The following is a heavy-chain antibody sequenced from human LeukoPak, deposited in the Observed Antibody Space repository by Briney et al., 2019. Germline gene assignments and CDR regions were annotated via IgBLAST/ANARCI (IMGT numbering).Heavy chain of an antibody. Sequence: PSETLSLTCAVYGGSFSGYYWSWIRQPPGKGLEWIGEINHSGSTNYNPSLKSRVTISVDTSKNQFSLKLSSVTAADTAVYYCARRVGAYYFDYWGQGTLVTVSS. CDR3: ARRVGAYYFDY. CDR1: GGSFSGYY. J-gene: IGHJ4*02. D-gene: IGHD1-26*01. V-gene: IGHV4-34*01. CDR2: INHSGST.